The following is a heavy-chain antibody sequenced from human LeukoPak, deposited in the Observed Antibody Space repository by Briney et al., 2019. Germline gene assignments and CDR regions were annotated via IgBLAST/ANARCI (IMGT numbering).Heavy chain of an antibody. D-gene: IGHD5-12*01. CDR3: ARVSYSGYDHFDY. Sequence: SETLSLTCTVSGGSISSSCWSWIRQPGGKGLEWIGRISASGSTNYTPSLKSRVTMSVDTSKNQFSLRLSSVTAADTAVYYCARVSYSGYDHFDYWGQGTLVTVSS. J-gene: IGHJ4*02. CDR2: ISASGST. CDR1: GGSISSSC. V-gene: IGHV4-4*07.